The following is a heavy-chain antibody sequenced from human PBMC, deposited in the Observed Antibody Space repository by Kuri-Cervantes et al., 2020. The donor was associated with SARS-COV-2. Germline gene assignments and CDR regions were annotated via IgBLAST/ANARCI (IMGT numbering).Heavy chain of an antibody. D-gene: IGHD2-8*01. V-gene: IGHV3-9*01. CDR3: STVLCNGVTCYLDS. Sequence: LSLTCAASGFTFDDYAMHWVRQAPGKGLEWVSAISGSGGSTYYADSVKGRFTTSRDNAENSMYLQMNGLGVEDTAIYFCSTVLCNGVTCYLDSWGQGTLVTVSS. CDR2: ISGSGGST. CDR1: GFTFDDYA. J-gene: IGHJ4*02.